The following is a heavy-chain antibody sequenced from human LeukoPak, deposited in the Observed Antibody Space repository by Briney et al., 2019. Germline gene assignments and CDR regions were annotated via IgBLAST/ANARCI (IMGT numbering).Heavy chain of an antibody. CDR1: GGSISSGSYY. J-gene: IGHJ4*02. CDR3: ATMDFWSGYGGY. D-gene: IGHD3-3*01. V-gene: IGHV4-61*02. CDR2: IYTSGST. Sequence: SETLSLTXTVSGGSISSGSYYWSWIRQPAGKGLEWIGRIYTSGSTNYNPSLKSRVTISVDTSKNLFSLKLSSVTAADTAVYYCATMDFWSGYGGYWGQGTLVTVSS.